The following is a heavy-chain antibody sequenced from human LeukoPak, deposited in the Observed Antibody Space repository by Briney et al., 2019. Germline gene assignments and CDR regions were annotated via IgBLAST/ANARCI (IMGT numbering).Heavy chain of an antibody. CDR3: ARYYYDSSGYSNYYGMDV. V-gene: IGHV1-69*04. J-gene: IGHJ6*02. CDR1: GYTFTSYG. Sequence: GASVKVSCKASGYTFTSYGISWVRQAPGQGLEWMGRIIPILGIANYAQKFQGRVTITADKSTSTAYMELSSLRSEDTAVYYCARYYYDSSGYSNYYGMDVWGQGTTVTVSS. CDR2: IIPILGIA. D-gene: IGHD3-22*01.